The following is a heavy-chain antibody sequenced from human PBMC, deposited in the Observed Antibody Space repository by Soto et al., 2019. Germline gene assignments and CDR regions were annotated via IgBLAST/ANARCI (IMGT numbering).Heavy chain of an antibody. V-gene: IGHV5-51*01. Sequence: GESLKISCKGSGYSFTSYWIGWVRQMPGKGLEWMGIIYPGDSDTRYSPSFQGQVTISADKSISTAYLQWSSLRSEDTAVYYCARVRRGYSYGYVPAAFDIWGQGTMVTV. J-gene: IGHJ3*02. D-gene: IGHD5-18*01. CDR1: GYSFTSYW. CDR2: IYPGDSDT. CDR3: ARVRRGYSYGYVPAAFDI.